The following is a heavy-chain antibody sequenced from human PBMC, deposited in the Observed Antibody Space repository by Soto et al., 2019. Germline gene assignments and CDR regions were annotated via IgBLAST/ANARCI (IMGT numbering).Heavy chain of an antibody. D-gene: IGHD3-10*01. CDR3: ARELRFGEDYYGMDV. Sequence: QVQLQESGPGLVKPSQTLSLTCTVSGGSISSGGYYWSWIRQHPGKGLEWIVYIYYSGSTYYNPSLKSRVTISVDTSKNQFSLKLSSVTAADTAVYYCARELRFGEDYYGMDVWGQGTTGTVSS. CDR1: GGSISSGGYY. CDR2: IYYSGST. J-gene: IGHJ6*02. V-gene: IGHV4-31*03.